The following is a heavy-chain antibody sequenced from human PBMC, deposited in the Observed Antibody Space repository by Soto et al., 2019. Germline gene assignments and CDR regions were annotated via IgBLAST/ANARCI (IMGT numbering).Heavy chain of an antibody. Sequence: QVQLQQSGPGLVEPSQTLSLTCIVSGGSISSEYYHWTWIRQSPGKGLEWIGYIHYTGSIMYNPSFKSRPTQRRGTFQNPFPPPVDLLTGGGPGVVLCGKEGGGSERGHYGLDIWGQGTTVTVSS. CDR3: GKEGGGSERGHYGLDI. CDR1: GGSISSEYYH. CDR2: IHYTGSI. J-gene: IGHJ6*02. V-gene: IGHV4-30-4*08. D-gene: IGHD1-1*01.